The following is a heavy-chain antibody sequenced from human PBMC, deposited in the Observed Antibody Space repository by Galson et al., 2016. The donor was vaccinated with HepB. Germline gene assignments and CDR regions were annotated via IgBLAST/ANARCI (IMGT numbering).Heavy chain of an antibody. Sequence: CAISGDSVSSNSAAWNWIRQSPSRGLEWLGRTYYNSKWYNDYAASVKSRITINTDTSKNQFTLQLNSVTPEDTAVYYCARLYWGLRAFDIWGQGTMVTVSS. CDR2: TYYNSKWYN. D-gene: IGHD2-8*02. CDR3: ARLYWGLRAFDI. V-gene: IGHV6-1*01. CDR1: GDSVSSNSAA. J-gene: IGHJ3*02.